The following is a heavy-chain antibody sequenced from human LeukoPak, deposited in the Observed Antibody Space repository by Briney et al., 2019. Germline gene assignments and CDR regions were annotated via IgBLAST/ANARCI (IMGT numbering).Heavy chain of an antibody. CDR3: ARGHYYDSSGSYYYYYGMDV. D-gene: IGHD3-22*01. CDR2: ISAYNGNT. J-gene: IGHJ6*02. CDR1: GYTFTSYG. Sequence: ASVKVSCKASGYTFTSYGISWVRQAPGQGLEWMGWISAYNGNTNYAQKLQGRVTMTTDTSTSTAYMELRSLRSDDTAVYYCARGHYYDSSGSYYYYYGMDVWGQGTTVTVSS. V-gene: IGHV1-18*01.